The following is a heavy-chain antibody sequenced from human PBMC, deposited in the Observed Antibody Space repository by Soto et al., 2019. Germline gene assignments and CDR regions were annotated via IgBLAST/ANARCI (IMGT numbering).Heavy chain of an antibody. D-gene: IGHD2-15*01. J-gene: IGHJ5*02. CDR2: IGTTGDT. V-gene: IGHV3-13*04. Sequence: XGSRRLSCSAAGFTFGSYDLHWVRQGTGKGLEWVSAIGTTGDTYYAGSVKGRFTISRENAKNSLYLQMNSLRIEDTAVYYCCVVKRLDQYSTSGYWFDPWGPGPLVTVSS. CDR3: CVVKRLDQYSTSGYWFDP. CDR1: GFTFGSYD.